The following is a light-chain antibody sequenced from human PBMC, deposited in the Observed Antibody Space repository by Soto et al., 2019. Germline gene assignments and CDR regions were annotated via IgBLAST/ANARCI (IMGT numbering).Light chain of an antibody. Sequence: DIQMTQSPSSLSASIGDRVTITCRASQSIINYLNWFQQKPGRAPKLLIYGTSNLQSGVPSRFSGSGSGTAFTLTIRDLQPEDFATYYCLQTYSTPCAFGPGTKVDIK. CDR3: LQTYSTPCA. CDR2: GTS. CDR1: QSIINY. J-gene: IGKJ3*01. V-gene: IGKV1-39*01.